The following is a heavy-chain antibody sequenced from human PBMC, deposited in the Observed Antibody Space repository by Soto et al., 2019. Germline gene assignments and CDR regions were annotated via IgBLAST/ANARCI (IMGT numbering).Heavy chain of an antibody. V-gene: IGHV3-11*05. CDR3: ARGPPRVVISHYHYGMDV. CDR1: GFTFSDYY. Sequence: GGSLRLSCAASGFTFSDYYMSWIRQAPGKGLEWVSYISSSSSYTNYADSVKGRFTISRDNAKNSLYLQVNSLRAEDTAVYYCARGPPRVVISHYHYGMDVWGQGTTVTVSS. J-gene: IGHJ6*02. D-gene: IGHD3-22*01. CDR2: ISSSSSYT.